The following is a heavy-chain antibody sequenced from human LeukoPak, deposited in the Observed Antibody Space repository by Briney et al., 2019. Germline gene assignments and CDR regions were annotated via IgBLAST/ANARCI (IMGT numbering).Heavy chain of an antibody. Sequence: GGSLRLSCAASGFTFSSYAMSWVRQAPGKGLEWVSAISGSGGSTYYADSVKGRFTISRDNSKNTLYLQMNSLRAEDMAVYYCARTDSGSYGGVDYWGQGTLVTVSS. V-gene: IGHV3-23*01. J-gene: IGHJ4*02. CDR3: ARTDSGSYGGVDY. CDR2: ISGSGGST. CDR1: GFTFSSYA. D-gene: IGHD1-26*01.